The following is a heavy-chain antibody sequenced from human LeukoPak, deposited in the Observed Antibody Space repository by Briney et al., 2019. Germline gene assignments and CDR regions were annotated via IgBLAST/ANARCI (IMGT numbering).Heavy chain of an antibody. CDR2: INHSGST. Sequence: PSETLSLTRAVYGGSFSGYYWSWIRQPPGKGLEWIGEINHSGSTNYNPSLKSRVTISVDTSKNQFSLKLSSVTAADTAVYYCATSFASSSWYRNWFDPWGQGTLVTVSS. V-gene: IGHV4-34*01. D-gene: IGHD6-13*01. J-gene: IGHJ5*02. CDR3: ATSFASSSWYRNWFDP. CDR1: GGSFSGYY.